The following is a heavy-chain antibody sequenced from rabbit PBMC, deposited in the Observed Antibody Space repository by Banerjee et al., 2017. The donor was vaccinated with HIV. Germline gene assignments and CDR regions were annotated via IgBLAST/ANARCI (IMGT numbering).Heavy chain of an antibody. Sequence: QSLEESGGDLVKPGASLTLTCTASGFTLSSYWMCWVRQAPGKGLEWIACIDTGSDSTYYASWAKGRFTISKTSSTTVTLQMTSLTAADTATYFCARTYGIYAGDGYSLWGPGTLVTVS. CDR2: IDTGSDST. J-gene: IGHJ4*01. V-gene: IGHV1S40*01. D-gene: IGHD8-1*01. CDR1: GFTLSSYW. CDR3: ARTYGIYAGDGYSL.